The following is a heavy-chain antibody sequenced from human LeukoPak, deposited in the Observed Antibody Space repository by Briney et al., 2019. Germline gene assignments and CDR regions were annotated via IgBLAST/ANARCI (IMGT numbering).Heavy chain of an antibody. CDR1: GYTFTRYD. D-gene: IGHD4-17*01. CDR3: ARGGGDYGDYRWFDP. V-gene: IGHV1-8*03. Sequence: EASVKVSCKASGYTFTRYDINWVRQATGQGLEWMGWINTKSGMTGHAQKFQGRITITKDTSISTVYMELRSLRSDDTAVYYCARGGGDYGDYRWFDPWGQGTLVTVSS. J-gene: IGHJ5*02. CDR2: INTKSGMT.